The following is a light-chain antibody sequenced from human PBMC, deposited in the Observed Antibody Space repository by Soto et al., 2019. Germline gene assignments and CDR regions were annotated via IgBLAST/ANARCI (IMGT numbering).Light chain of an antibody. CDR3: SSYTNTPNVNYV. CDR2: DVR. Sequence: QSALTQPASVSGSPGLSIVIPCTGTSSDVGGWDLVSWYQQQPGKAPKLMIYDVRIRPSGVASRFAAARAGNTASLSISGLQAPDEGDYYCSSYTNTPNVNYVFGTGTKVTVL. V-gene: IGLV2-14*03. J-gene: IGLJ1*01. CDR1: SSDVGGWDL.